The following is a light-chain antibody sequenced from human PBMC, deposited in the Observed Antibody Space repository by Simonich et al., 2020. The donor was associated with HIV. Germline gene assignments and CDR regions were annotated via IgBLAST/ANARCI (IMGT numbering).Light chain of an antibody. J-gene: IGKJ3*01. CDR2: DAS. V-gene: IGKV3D-20*01. Sequence: EIVLTQSPGTLSLSPGERATLSCRASQSVSSRYLAWYQQKPGLAPRLLIYDASSRATGIPDRFSGSGSGTDFTLTISRLEPEDFAVYYCQQSPGTFGPGTKVDIK. CDR1: QSVSSRY. CDR3: QQSPGT.